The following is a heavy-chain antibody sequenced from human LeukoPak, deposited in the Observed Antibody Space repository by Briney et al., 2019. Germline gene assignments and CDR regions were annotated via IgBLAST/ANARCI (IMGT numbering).Heavy chain of an antibody. J-gene: IGHJ6*02. CDR3: ARVTSIAAAGTSYYYYGMDV. D-gene: IGHD6-13*01. Sequence: ASVKVSCKASGYTFTGYYMHWVRQAPGQGLEWMGWINPNSGGTNYAQKFQGRVTMTGDTSISTAYMELSRLRSDDTAVYYCARVTSIAAAGTSYYYYGMDVWGQGTTVTVSS. V-gene: IGHV1-2*02. CDR1: GYTFTGYY. CDR2: INPNSGGT.